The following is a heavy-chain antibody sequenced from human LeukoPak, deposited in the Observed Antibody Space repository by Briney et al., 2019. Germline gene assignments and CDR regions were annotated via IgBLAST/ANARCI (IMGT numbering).Heavy chain of an antibody. V-gene: IGHV3-74*01. CDR3: ATGPYAAFEM. J-gene: IGHJ3*02. Sequence: GGSLRLSCAASGFTFTKFWMHWVRQAPGRGLVWVSRVKGDGISTLYADSVKGRFTISRDNAKNTLYLQMNSLRADDTALYYCATGPYAAFEMWGEGTMVTVSS. CDR1: GFTFTKFW. D-gene: IGHD2-2*01. CDR2: VKGDGIST.